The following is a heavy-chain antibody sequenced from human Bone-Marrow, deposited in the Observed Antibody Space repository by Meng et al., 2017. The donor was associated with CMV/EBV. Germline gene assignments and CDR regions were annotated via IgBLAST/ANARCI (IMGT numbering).Heavy chain of an antibody. CDR3: AKTFTSRRDYYYGMDV. CDR1: GFTFSSYG. D-gene: IGHD2-2*01. CDR2: IWYDGSNK. V-gene: IGHV3-33*06. Sequence: GGSLRLSCAASGFTFSSYGMHWVRQAPGKGLEWVAVIWYDGSNKYYADSVKGRFTISRDNSKNTLYLQMNSLRAEDTAVYYCAKTFTSRRDYYYGMDVWGQGTTVTVSS. J-gene: IGHJ6*02.